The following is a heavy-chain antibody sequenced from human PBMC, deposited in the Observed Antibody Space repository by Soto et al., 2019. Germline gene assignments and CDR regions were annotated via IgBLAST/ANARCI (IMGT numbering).Heavy chain of an antibody. CDR2: LYYSGST. J-gene: IGHJ4*02. CDR3: ARGYDILTGYYMGRGYFDY. V-gene: IGHV4-59*08. D-gene: IGHD3-9*01. CDR1: GGSIGSYY. Sequence: SETLSLTCTVSGGSIGSYYWSWLRQPPGKGLEWIGCLYYSGSTNYSPSLKSRVTISVDTSKNQFSLKLNSVTAADTAVYYCARGYDILTGYYMGRGYFDYWGQGTLVTVSS.